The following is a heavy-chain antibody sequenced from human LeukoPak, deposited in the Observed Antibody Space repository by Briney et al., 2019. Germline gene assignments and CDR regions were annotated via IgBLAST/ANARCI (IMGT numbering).Heavy chain of an antibody. V-gene: IGHV3-49*03. J-gene: IGHJ4*02. CDR2: IRSEAYGGTT. Sequence: PGGSLRLSCTASGFTFGDYGMSWFRQAPGKGLEWVGFIRSEAYGGTTENAASVKGRFSISRDDSKSIAYLQMNSLKTEDTAVYFCTKNREVGYSYGFGKYWGQGTLVTVSS. CDR1: GFTFGDYG. D-gene: IGHD5-18*01. CDR3: TKNREVGYSYGFGKY.